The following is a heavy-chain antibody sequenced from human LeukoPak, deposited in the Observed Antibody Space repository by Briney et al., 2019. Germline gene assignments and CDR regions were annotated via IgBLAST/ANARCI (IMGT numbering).Heavy chain of an antibody. CDR3: ARVPRGLPDYYHGMDV. Sequence: KPSETLSLTCTVSSGSISSNNYYWGWIRQPPGKGLEWIGSIYYSGSSYYKPSLKSRVTISADTSKNQFSLKLSPVTAADTAVYYCARVPRGLPDYYHGMDVWGQGTTVTVSS. D-gene: IGHD3-10*01. CDR1: SGSISSNNYY. V-gene: IGHV4-39*01. J-gene: IGHJ6*02. CDR2: IYYSGSS.